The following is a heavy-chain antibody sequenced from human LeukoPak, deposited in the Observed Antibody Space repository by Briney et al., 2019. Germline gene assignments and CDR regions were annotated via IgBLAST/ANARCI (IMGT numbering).Heavy chain of an antibody. D-gene: IGHD3-10*01. CDR3: ARDLPRGRPGVAFDI. Sequence: PSETLSLTCAVYGGSFSGYYWSWIRQPPGKGLEWIGEINHSGSTNYNPSLKSRVTISVDTSKNHFSLKLSSVTAADTAVYYCARDLPRGRPGVAFDIWGQGTMVIVSS. CDR2: INHSGST. J-gene: IGHJ3*02. CDR1: GGSFSGYY. V-gene: IGHV4-34*01.